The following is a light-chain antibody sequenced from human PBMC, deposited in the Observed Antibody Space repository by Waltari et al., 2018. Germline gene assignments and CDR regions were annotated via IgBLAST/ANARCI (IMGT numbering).Light chain of an antibody. CDR2: GAS. CDR3: QHYVRLPAT. CDR1: QSVSRT. V-gene: IGKV3-20*01. J-gene: IGKJ1*01. Sequence: EIVLTQSPGILSLSPGERATLSCRASQSVSRTLAWYQQKPGQAPRLLIYGASSRATGIPDRFSGGGSGTEFSLTISRLEPEDFAVYYCQHYVRLPATFGQGTKVGIK.